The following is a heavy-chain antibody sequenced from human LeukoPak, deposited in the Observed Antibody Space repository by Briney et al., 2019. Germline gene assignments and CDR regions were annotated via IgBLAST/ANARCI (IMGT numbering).Heavy chain of an antibody. J-gene: IGHJ4*02. CDR2: FYTSGST. D-gene: IGHD6-19*01. V-gene: IGHV4-61*02. Sequence: SETLSLTCTVSGDSISSGSYYWSWIRQPAGKGLEWIGRFYTSGSTNYNPSLKSRVTISVDTSKNQFSLKLSSVTAADTAVYYCARARYSSGPLFFDYWGQGTLVTVSS. CDR1: GDSISSGSYY. CDR3: ARARYSSGPLFFDY.